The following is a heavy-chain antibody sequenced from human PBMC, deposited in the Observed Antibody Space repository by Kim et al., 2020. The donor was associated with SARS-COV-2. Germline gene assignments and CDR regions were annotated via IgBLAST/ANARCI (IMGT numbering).Heavy chain of an antibody. CDR3: ARDPGDYGGKTGKYYYYCMDV. Sequence: ASVKVSCKASGYTFTSYAMHWVRQAPGQRLEWMGWINAGNGNTKYSQKFQGRVTITRDTSASTAYMELSSLRSEDTAVYYCARDPGDYGGKTGKYYYYCMDVWGQGTTVTVSS. CDR1: GYTFTSYA. D-gene: IGHD4-17*01. CDR2: INAGNGNT. J-gene: IGHJ6*02. V-gene: IGHV1-3*01.